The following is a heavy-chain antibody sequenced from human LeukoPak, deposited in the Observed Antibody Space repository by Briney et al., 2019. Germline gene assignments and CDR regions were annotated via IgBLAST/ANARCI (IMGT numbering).Heavy chain of an antibody. V-gene: IGHV1-69*05. Sequence: ASVKVSCKASGGTFSSYAISWVRQAPGQGLEWMGRIIPIFGTANYAQKFQGRVTITTDESTSTAYMELSRLRSEDTAVYYCARNYYDSSGYFDYWGQGTLVTVSS. CDR3: ARNYYDSSGYFDY. J-gene: IGHJ4*02. CDR1: GGTFSSYA. CDR2: IIPIFGTA. D-gene: IGHD3-22*01.